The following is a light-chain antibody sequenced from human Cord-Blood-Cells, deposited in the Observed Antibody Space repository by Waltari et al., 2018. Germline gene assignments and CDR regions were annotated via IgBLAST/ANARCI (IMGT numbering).Light chain of an antibody. Sequence: DIQMTQSPSSLSASVGDRVTITCRASQSISSYLNWYQQKPGKAPKLLIYAASSLQSGVPSRCSGSGSETDFTLTISSLQPEDFATYYCQQSYSTPTFGGGTKVEIK. V-gene: IGKV1-39*01. CDR1: QSISSY. J-gene: IGKJ4*01. CDR2: AAS. CDR3: QQSYSTPT.